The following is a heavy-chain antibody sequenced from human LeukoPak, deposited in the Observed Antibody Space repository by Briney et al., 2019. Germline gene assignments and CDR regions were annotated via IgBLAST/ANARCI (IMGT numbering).Heavy chain of an antibody. CDR2: IKSKTDGGTT. CDR1: GFSFSSYA. D-gene: IGHD6-13*01. V-gene: IGHV3-15*01. J-gene: IGHJ4*02. Sequence: GGSLRLSCAASGFSFSSYALSWVRQAPGKGLEWVGRIKSKTDGGTTDYAAPVKGRFTISRDDSKNTLYLQMNSLKTEDTAVYYCTTAGYSRYAGGQGTLVTVSS. CDR3: TTAGYSRYA.